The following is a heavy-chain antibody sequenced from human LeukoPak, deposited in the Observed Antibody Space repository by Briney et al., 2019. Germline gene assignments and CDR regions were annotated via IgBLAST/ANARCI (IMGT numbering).Heavy chain of an antibody. D-gene: IGHD5/OR15-5a*01. Sequence: GGSLRLSCAASGFTFSSYSMNWVRQAPGKGLEWVSSISSSSSYIYHADSVKGRFTISRDNAKNSLYLQMNSLRAEDTAVYYCARASTIKLVYFDYWGQGTLVTVST. V-gene: IGHV3-21*01. CDR1: GFTFSSYS. J-gene: IGHJ4*02. CDR2: ISSSSSYI. CDR3: ARASTIKLVYFDY.